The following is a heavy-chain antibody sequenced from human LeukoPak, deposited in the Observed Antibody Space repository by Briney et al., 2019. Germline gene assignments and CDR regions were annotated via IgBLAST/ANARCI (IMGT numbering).Heavy chain of an antibody. CDR3: ARGGRSYYYMDV. V-gene: IGHV4-61*10. CDR1: GGSISSGSYY. CDR2: IYHSGST. Sequence: SETLSLTCSVSGGSISSGSYYWSWIRQPAGKGLEWIGSIYHSGSTNYNPSLKSRVTISVDTSKNQFSLKLSSVTAADTAVYYCARGGRSYYYMDVWGKGTTVTVSS. J-gene: IGHJ6*03.